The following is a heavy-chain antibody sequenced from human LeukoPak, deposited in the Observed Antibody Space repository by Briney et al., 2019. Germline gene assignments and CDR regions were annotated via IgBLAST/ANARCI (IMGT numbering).Heavy chain of an antibody. CDR2: ISGSGGST. V-gene: IGHV3-23*01. Sequence: PGGSLRLSCAASGFTFSSYAMSWVRQAPGKGLEWVSAISGSGGSTYYADSVKGRFTISRDNSKNTLYLQMNSLRAEDTAVYYCAKAIELGPYPPTFHGMDVWGQGTTVTVSS. D-gene: IGHD3-16*01. CDR1: GFTFSSYA. CDR3: AKAIELGPYPPTFHGMDV. J-gene: IGHJ6*02.